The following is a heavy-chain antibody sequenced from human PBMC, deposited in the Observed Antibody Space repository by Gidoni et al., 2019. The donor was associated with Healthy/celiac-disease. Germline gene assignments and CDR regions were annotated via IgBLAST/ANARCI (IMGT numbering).Heavy chain of an antibody. D-gene: IGHD5-18*01. CDR3: ARVDTAMVGFDY. V-gene: IGHV4-61*02. CDR2: IYTSGST. J-gene: IGHJ4*02. CDR1: GGSISSGSYY. Sequence: QVQLQESGPGLVKPSQTLSLTCTVSGGSISSGSYYWSWIRQPAGKGLEWIGRIYTSGSTNYNPSLKSRVTISVDTSKNQFSLKLSSVTAADTAVYYCARVDTAMVGFDYWGQGTLVTVSS.